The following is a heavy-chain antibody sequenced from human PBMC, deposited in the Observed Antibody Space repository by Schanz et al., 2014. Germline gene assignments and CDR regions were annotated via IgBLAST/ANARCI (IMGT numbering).Heavy chain of an antibody. V-gene: IGHV1-8*01. CDR2: MNPNSGNT. CDR1: GYTFTSYD. D-gene: IGHD3-9*01. Sequence: QVQLVQSGAEVKKPGVSVKVSCKASGYTFTSYDINWVRQATGQGLEWMGWMNPNSGNTGYAQKFQGRVTMTADKSTSTVYMEVSGLRSEDTAVYYCAKVDRTRYYAMDVWGQGTTVTVSS. CDR3: AKVDRTRYYAMDV. J-gene: IGHJ6*02.